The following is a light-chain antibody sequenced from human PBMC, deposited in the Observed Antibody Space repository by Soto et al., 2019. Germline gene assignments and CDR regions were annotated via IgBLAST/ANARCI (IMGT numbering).Light chain of an antibody. CDR1: QSVSSSF. CDR3: QQHDILPIT. CDR2: GAS. Sequence: EIVLTQSPGTLSLYKGERATRSCRASQSVSSSFLAWYQQKPGQAPRLLIYGASNRATGIPDRFSGSGSGTDFTLTISRLEPEDFALYYCQQHDILPITFAQGTRLEVK. J-gene: IGKJ5*01. V-gene: IGKV3-20*01.